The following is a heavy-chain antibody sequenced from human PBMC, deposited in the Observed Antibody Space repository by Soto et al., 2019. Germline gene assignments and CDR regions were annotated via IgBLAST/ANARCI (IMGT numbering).Heavy chain of an antibody. J-gene: IGHJ6*02. Sequence: EVQLLESGGGLVQPRGSLRLSCAASGFTFSTYGMSWVRQAPGKGLEWVPVISGGGGDTYYAGSVKGRFTISRDNSKNTLYLEMNSLGAEDTAVYYCAKTQQWGLPLSGGMDVWGQGTTVTVSS. V-gene: IGHV3-23*01. CDR1: GFTFSTYG. D-gene: IGHD6-19*01. CDR3: AKTQQWGLPLSGGMDV. CDR2: ISGGGGDT.